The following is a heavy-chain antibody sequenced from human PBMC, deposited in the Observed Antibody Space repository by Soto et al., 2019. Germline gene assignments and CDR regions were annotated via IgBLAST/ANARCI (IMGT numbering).Heavy chain of an antibody. Sequence: QVQLQQWGAGLLKPSETLSLTCAVYGGSFSGYYWSWIRQPPGKGLEWIGEIHLAGSTKYNPSLKGRVTISRDTSKNQFSLKLTSVTAADTAVYYCARRVVPAALGLWGRGTLVTVSS. J-gene: IGHJ2*01. D-gene: IGHD2-2*01. CDR2: IHLAGST. CDR1: GGSFSGYY. CDR3: ARRVVPAALGL. V-gene: IGHV4-34*01.